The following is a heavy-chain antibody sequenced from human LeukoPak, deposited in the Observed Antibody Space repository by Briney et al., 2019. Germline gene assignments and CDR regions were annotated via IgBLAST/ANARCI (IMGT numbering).Heavy chain of an antibody. CDR1: GYTFTSYF. J-gene: IGHJ5*02. V-gene: IGHV1-46*01. Sequence: ASVKVSCKASGYTFTSYFMHWVRQAPGQGLEWMGIINPGGGSTTYAQKFQGRLTMTRDTSTSTFYMELSSLGSEDTAVYNCARAPPTVDVFDPWGQGTLVTVSS. CDR3: ARAPPTVDVFDP. CDR2: INPGGGST. D-gene: IGHD6-19*01.